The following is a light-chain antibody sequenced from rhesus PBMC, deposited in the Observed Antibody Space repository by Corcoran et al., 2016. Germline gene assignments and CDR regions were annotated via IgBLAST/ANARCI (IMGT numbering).Light chain of an antibody. Sequence: DIQMTQSPSSLSASVGDTGTITCRASQGISSWLAWYQQKPGKAPKPLIDKASSLQSGVPSRFSGSGSGTDFTLTSSSLESEDFATYYCQQYSSRYSFGQGTKVEIK. CDR3: QQYSSRYS. CDR1: QGISSW. J-gene: IGKJ2*01. CDR2: KAS. V-gene: IGKV1-22*01.